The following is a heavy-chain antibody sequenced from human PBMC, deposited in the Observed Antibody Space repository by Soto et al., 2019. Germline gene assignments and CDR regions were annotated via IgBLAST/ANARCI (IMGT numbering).Heavy chain of an antibody. V-gene: IGHV1-18*01. CDR2: ISAHNDNT. D-gene: IGHD1-1*01. CDR3: ARGRYGDY. CDR1: GYTFTSYG. J-gene: IGHJ4*02. Sequence: QVNLVQSGAEVRKPGASVKVSCKGSGYTFTSYGIAWVRQAPGQGLEWMGWISAHNDNTNYAQKVQGRVTVTRDPSTSTAYMELRNLRSDDTAVYYCARGRYGDYWGQGALVTVSS.